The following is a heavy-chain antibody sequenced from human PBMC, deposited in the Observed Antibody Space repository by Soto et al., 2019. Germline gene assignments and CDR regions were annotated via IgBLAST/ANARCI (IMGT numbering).Heavy chain of an antibody. D-gene: IGHD2-2*02. V-gene: IGHV4-30-2*06. CDR1: GDSISSDTYS. J-gene: IGHJ4*02. Sequence: SETLSITCAVSGDSISSDTYSWSWIRQSPGKGLEWIGYIYHSGSTYYNPSLKSRVAISVDRSKNHFSLSLSSVTAADTAVYFCARGPYLEKPIDYWGQGTLVTVSS. CDR2: IYHSGST. CDR3: ARGPYLEKPIDY.